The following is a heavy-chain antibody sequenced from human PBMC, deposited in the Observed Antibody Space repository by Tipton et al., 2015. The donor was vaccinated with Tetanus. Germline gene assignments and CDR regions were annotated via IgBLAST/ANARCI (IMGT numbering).Heavy chain of an antibody. CDR2: ISYNGRA. D-gene: IGHD6-13*01. V-gene: IGHV4-31*02. J-gene: IGHJ4*02. CDR3: AREGAIAYSSSWYSFDY. CDR1: GGSLFSGSFY. Sequence: LRLSCIVSGGSLFSGSFYWGWIRQHPGKGLEWIGHISYNGRASYNPSLKSRPTISLDTSKKQFSLRLSSVTAADTAVYYCAREGAIAYSSSWYSFDYWGQGTLVTVSS.